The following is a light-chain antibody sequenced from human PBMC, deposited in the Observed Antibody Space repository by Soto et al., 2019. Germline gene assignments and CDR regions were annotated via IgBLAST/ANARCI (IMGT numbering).Light chain of an antibody. Sequence: EVVLTQSPATLSLSPRARATLSCRASQSVGNFLAWYQQKPGQAPRLLIYDVSNRATGIPPRFGGSGSGTDFTLTIRKLEPEDFAVYYCQHRANWPPSVTFGGGTRV. J-gene: IGKJ4*01. CDR3: QHRANWPPSVT. V-gene: IGKV3-11*01. CDR1: QSVGNF. CDR2: DVS.